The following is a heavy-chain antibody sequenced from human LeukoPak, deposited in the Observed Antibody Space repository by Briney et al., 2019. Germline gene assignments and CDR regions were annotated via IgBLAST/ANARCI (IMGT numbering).Heavy chain of an antibody. CDR2: INPNSGGT. CDR3: AVNYYDSSGYYFTPRYYFDY. J-gene: IGHJ4*02. D-gene: IGHD3-22*01. Sequence: ASVKVSCKASGYTFTGYYMHWVRQAPGQGFEWMGWINPNSGGTNYAQKFQGRVTMTRDTSISTAYMELSRLRSDDTAVYYCAVNYYDSSGYYFTPRYYFDYWGQGTLVTVSS. V-gene: IGHV1-2*02. CDR1: GYTFTGYY.